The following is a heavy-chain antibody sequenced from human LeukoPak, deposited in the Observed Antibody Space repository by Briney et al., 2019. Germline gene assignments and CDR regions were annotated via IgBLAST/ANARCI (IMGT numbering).Heavy chain of an antibody. V-gene: IGHV4-39*01. CDR1: GGSISSSSYY. D-gene: IGHD6-19*01. CDR2: IYYSGST. J-gene: IGHJ4*02. Sequence: SETLSLTCTVSGGSISSSSYYWGWIRQPPGKGLEWIGSIYYSGSTYYNLSLKSRVTISVDTSKNQFSLKLSSVTAADTAVCYCARLGQWLVRGFDYWGQGTLVTVSS. CDR3: ARLGQWLVRGFDY.